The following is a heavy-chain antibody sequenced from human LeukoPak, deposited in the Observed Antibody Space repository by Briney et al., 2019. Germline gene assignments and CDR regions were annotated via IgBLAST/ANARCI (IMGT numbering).Heavy chain of an antibody. D-gene: IGHD4-17*01. Sequence: PGGSLRLSCAASGFTFSSYGMHWVRQAPGKGLEWVAVISYDGSNKYYADSVKGRFTISRDNSKNTLYLQMNSLRAEDTAVYYCAKGDYGVPGYFQHWGQGTLVTVSS. J-gene: IGHJ1*01. CDR2: ISYDGSNK. V-gene: IGHV3-30*18. CDR1: GFTFSSYG. CDR3: AKGDYGVPGYFQH.